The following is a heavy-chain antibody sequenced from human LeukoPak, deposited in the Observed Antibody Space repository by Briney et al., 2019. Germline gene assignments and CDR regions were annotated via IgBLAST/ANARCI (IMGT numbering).Heavy chain of an antibody. CDR3: ASMDYDFWSGYSTLDY. CDR1: GGSFSGYY. Sequence: PSETLSLTCAVYGGSFSGYYWSWIRQPPGKGQEWIGEINHSGSTNYNPSLKSRVTISVDTSKNQFSLKLSSVTAADTAVYYCASMDYDFWSGYSTLDYWGQGTLVTVSS. CDR2: INHSGST. D-gene: IGHD3-3*01. J-gene: IGHJ4*02. V-gene: IGHV4-34*01.